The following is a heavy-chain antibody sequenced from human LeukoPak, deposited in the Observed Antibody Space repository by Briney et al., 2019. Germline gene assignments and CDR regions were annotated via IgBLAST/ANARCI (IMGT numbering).Heavy chain of an antibody. J-gene: IGHJ4*02. CDR3: ARGDFWSGFYNY. Sequence: NPSETLSLTCAVYGGSFSGYYWSWIRQPPGKGLEWIGEINHSGSTNYNPSLKSRVTISVDTSKNQFSLKLSSVTAADTAVYYCARGDFWSGFYNYWGQGTLVTVSS. CDR1: GGSFSGYY. CDR2: INHSGST. V-gene: IGHV4-34*01. D-gene: IGHD3-3*01.